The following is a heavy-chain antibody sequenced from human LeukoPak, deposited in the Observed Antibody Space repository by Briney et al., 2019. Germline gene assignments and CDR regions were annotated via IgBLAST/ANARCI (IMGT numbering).Heavy chain of an antibody. CDR3: ARAPSEIGGYYPEYFRH. CDR2: IKSDGST. J-gene: IGHJ1*01. CDR1: GFTFSNYW. Sequence: GGSLRLSCAASGFTFSNYWMHWVRQAPGKGLVWVSRIKSDGSTRYADSVKGRFTISRDNAKNTVSLQMTSLRAEDTGVYYCARAPSEIGGYYPEYFRHWGQGTLVIISS. V-gene: IGHV3-74*01. D-gene: IGHD3-22*01.